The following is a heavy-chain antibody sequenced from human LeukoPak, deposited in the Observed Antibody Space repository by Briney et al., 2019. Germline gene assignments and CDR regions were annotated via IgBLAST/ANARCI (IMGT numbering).Heavy chain of an antibody. J-gene: IGHJ3*02. CDR3: ARDQYCSSTSCDAFDI. Sequence: PGGSLRLSCAASGFTFSSYSMNWVRQAPGKGLEWVSSISSSSSYIYYADSVKGRFTISRDNAKNSLYLQMNSLRAEDTAVYCCARDQYCSSTSCDAFDIWGQGTVVTVSS. D-gene: IGHD2-2*01. CDR1: GFTFSSYS. V-gene: IGHV3-21*01. CDR2: ISSSSSYI.